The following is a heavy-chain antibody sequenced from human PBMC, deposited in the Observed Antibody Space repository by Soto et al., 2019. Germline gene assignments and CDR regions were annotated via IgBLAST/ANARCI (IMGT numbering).Heavy chain of an antibody. J-gene: IGHJ5*02. CDR3: ARQKIYWFDP. CDR2: IYYSGST. V-gene: IGHV4-59*08. CDR1: GGSISSYY. Sequence: PSETLSLTCTVSGGSISSYYWSWIRQPPGKGLEWIGYIYYSGSTNYNPSLKSRVTISVDTSKNQFSLKLNSVTAADTAVYYCARQKIYWFDPWGQGTLVTVSS.